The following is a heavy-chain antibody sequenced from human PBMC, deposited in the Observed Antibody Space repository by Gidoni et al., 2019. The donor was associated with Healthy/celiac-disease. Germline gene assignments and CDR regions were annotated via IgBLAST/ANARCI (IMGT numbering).Heavy chain of an antibody. CDR2: ISYDGSNK. CDR3: AKEATCTGGVVGATRFDY. V-gene: IGHV3-30*18. J-gene: IGHJ4*02. Sequence: QVQLVESGGGVVQPGSSLSLSCAASGFPFSSHRLHWVSQAPGKGLEWVAVISYDGSNKYYADSVKGRFNSSRDNSKNTLYLQMNSLRAEDTAVYYCAKEATCTGGVVGATRFDYWGQGTLVTVSS. CDR1: GFPFSSHR. D-gene: IGHD1-26*01.